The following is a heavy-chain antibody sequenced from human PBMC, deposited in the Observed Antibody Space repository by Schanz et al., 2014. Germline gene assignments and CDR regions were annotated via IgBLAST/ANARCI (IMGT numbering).Heavy chain of an antibody. CDR3: ARTLVNGSRKWFVP. V-gene: IGHV4-4*07. CDR2: VYATGRT. J-gene: IGHJ5*02. Sequence: QVQLQESGPGLVKPSETLSLTCAVSGASVSSFYWSWIRQPAGKGLEWIGHVYATGRTKYNPSLKSRVTMSVEPSQKQISLKLPSVTAADTAVYYCARTLVNGSRKWFVPWGPGTQVTVSS. D-gene: IGHD3-10*01. CDR1: GASVSSFY.